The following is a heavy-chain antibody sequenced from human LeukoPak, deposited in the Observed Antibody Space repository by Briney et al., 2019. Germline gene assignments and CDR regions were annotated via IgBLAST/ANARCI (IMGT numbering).Heavy chain of an antibody. D-gene: IGHD3-3*01. J-gene: IGHJ6*02. V-gene: IGHV3-30-3*01. CDR3: ARDDHYDFWSGYSYYYYYGMDV. Sequence: PGGSLRLSCAAPGFTFSSYAMHWVRQAPGKGLEWVAVISYDGSNKYYADSVKGRFTISRDNSKNTLYLQMNSLRAEDTAVYYCARDDHYDFWSGYSYYYYYGMDVWGQGTTVTVSS. CDR2: ISYDGSNK. CDR1: GFTFSSYA.